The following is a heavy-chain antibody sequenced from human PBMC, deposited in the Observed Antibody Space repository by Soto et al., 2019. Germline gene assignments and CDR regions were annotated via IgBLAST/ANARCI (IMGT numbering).Heavy chain of an antibody. V-gene: IGHV3-23*01. CDR1: EFTLRNYP. J-gene: IGHJ4*02. CDR3: AKERYYYDSSGYGNFDY. D-gene: IGHD3-22*01. CDR2: ISGDGSQR. Sequence: PGGSLRLSCAASEFTLRNYPMTWVRQTPGEGLDWVATISGDGSQRYYADSVKGRFTISRDNSKNTLHLQMNSLRAEDTAVYYCAKERYYYDSSGYGNFDYWGQGTLVTGSS.